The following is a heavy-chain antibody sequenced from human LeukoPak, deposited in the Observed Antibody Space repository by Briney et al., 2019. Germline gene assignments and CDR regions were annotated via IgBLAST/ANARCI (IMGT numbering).Heavy chain of an antibody. CDR2: IRSKAYGRTT. V-gene: IGHV3-49*04. J-gene: IGHJ4*02. Sequence: PGGSLRLSCTASGFIFCDYAMSWVRQAPGKGRVWVCFIRSKAYGRTTEYAASVKGRFTISTDDSKSIAYLQMSSLTTEDTAVYYCTSGGTSYYWGQGTLVTVSS. CDR3: TSGGTSYY. CDR1: GFIFCDYA. D-gene: IGHD4-23*01.